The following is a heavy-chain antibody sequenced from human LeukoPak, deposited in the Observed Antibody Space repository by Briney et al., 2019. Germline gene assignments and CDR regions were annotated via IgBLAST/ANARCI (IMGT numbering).Heavy chain of an antibody. CDR3: ARAPAGPPYYYMQV. Sequence: SETLSLTCTVSGGSISSYYWSWIRQPPGKGLEWIGYIYYSGSTNYNPSLKSRVTISVDTSKNQFSLKLSSVTAADAAVYYCARAPAGPPYYYMQVWGRGTTVTVSS. CDR1: GGSISSYY. V-gene: IGHV4-59*01. CDR2: IYYSGST. J-gene: IGHJ6*03.